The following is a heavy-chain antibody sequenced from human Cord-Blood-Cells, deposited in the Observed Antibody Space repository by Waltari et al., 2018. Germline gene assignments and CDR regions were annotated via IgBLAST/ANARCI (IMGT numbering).Heavy chain of an antibody. Sequence: QVQLVQSGAEVKKPGASVKVSCKASGYTFTSYYMHWVRQAPGQGLEWMGIINPSGGSTSYAQKFQGRVTMTRDTSTSTVYMELSSLRSEDTAVYYCAGMGLSRGQNWNYRDYYYYGMDVWGQGP. CDR1: GYTFTSYY. CDR3: AGMGLSRGQNWNYRDYYYYGMDV. J-gene: IGHJ6*02. D-gene: IGHD1-7*01. V-gene: IGHV1-46*03. CDR2: INPSGGST.